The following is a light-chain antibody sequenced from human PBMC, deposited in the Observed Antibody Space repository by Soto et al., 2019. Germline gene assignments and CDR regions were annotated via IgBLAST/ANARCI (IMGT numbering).Light chain of an antibody. V-gene: IGKV3-20*01. CDR1: ESVSSSY. CDR2: SAS. Sequence: DIVLTQSPCTLSLSQGERATLSCRASESVSSSYLACYQQKPSQTPRPLVYSASRRATGVPDKFTGSGSGTEFPLTINRVEPEDFAVFFFQQYAGSPRTFGQGT. J-gene: IGKJ1*01. CDR3: QQYAGSPRT.